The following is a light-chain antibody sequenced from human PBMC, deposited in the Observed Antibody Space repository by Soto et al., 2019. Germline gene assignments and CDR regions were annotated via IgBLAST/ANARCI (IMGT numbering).Light chain of an antibody. V-gene: IGKV1-5*03. CDR2: KAS. CDR3: QQSYSTLRT. CDR1: QSISSW. Sequence: EIQMTQSPSTPFPPLGDKAPITFRASQSISSWLAWYQQKPGKAPKLLIYKASSLESGVPSRFSGSRSGTDFTLTISSLQPEDFATYYCQQSYSTLRTFGQGTKVDIK. J-gene: IGKJ1*01.